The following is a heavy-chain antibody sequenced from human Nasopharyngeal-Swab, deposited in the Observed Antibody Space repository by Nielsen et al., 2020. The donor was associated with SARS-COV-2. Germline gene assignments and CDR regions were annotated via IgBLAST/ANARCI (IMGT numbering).Heavy chain of an antibody. CDR1: GFTFNMYS. V-gene: IGHV3-21*01. CDR2: ISSSSNYI. D-gene: IGHD5-12*01. J-gene: IGHJ6*02. Sequence: GGSLSLSCVTSGFTFNMYSMHWVRQAPGKGLEWVSYISSSSNYIYYGDSVKGRFTISRDNTQKSLYLEMNSLRVEDTAVYYCASLGATEPTSYYYYGMDVWGQGTTVTISS. CDR3: ASLGATEPTSYYYYGMDV.